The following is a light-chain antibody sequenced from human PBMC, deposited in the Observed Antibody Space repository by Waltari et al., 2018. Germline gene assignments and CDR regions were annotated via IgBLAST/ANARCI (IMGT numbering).Light chain of an antibody. V-gene: IGKV3-20*01. CDR3: QMNVSLPAT. CDR2: DAS. J-gene: IGKJ1*01. Sequence: IVLTQSTGTLSLSPGERATLTCRASQSVGRSLAWYQQKPGQAPRLLIYDASVWATGIPGRFSGGGSGTDFSLTISRLEPEDFAVYYSQMNVSLPATFGQGTKVEL. CDR1: QSVGRS.